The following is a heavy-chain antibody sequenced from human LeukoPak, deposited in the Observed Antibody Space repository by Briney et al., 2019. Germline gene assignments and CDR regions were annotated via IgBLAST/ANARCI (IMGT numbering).Heavy chain of an antibody. CDR1: GFNFNTYA. D-gene: IGHD5-18*01. J-gene: IGHJ4*02. Sequence: TGGSLRLSCAASGFNFNTYAMEWVRQAPGKGLEWVAVISYDGTSKYYADSVKGRFTISRDNSKNTLYLQMNSLTTEDTAVYYCARYVDTTMLTWGQGTLVTVSS. CDR3: ARYVDTTMLT. CDR2: ISYDGTSK. V-gene: IGHV3-30-3*01.